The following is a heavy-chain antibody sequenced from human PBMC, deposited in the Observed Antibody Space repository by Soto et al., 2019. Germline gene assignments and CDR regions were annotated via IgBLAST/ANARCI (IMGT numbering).Heavy chain of an antibody. D-gene: IGHD3-9*01. CDR3: ARDGGPHHDILTGYSRGAYYYYGMDV. Sequence: EVQLVESGGGLVKPGGSLRLSCAASGFTFSSYSMNWVRQAPGKGLEWVSSISSSTTYIYYADSVKGRFTISRDNAKNSLYLRMNSLRVEDTAVYYCARDGGPHHDILTGYSRGAYYYYGMDVWGQGPTVTVSS. CDR1: GFTFSSYS. J-gene: IGHJ6*02. V-gene: IGHV3-21*01. CDR2: ISSSTTYI.